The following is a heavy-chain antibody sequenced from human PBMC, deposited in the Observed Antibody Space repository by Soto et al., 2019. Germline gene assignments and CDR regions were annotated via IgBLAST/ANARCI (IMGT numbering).Heavy chain of an antibody. CDR3: ARTVPAANTYYYYGMDV. Sequence: GESLKISCKGSGYSFTSYWIGWVRQMPGKGLEWMGIIYPGDSDTRYSPSFQGQVTISADKSISTAYLQWSSLKASDTAMYYCARTVPAANTYYYYGMDVWGQGTTVTVSS. J-gene: IGHJ6*02. D-gene: IGHD2-2*01. CDR1: GYSFTSYW. V-gene: IGHV5-51*01. CDR2: IYPGDSDT.